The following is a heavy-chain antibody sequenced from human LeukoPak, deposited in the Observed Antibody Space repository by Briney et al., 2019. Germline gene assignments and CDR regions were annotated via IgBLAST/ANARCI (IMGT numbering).Heavy chain of an antibody. CDR1: GGSFSGHY. V-gene: IGHV4-34*01. D-gene: IGHD3-22*01. J-gene: IGHJ4*02. CDR2: IIHSGST. CDR3: ARGGGRSGYYFDY. Sequence: SETLSLTCAVYGGSFSGHYWSWIRQPPGKGLEWIGEIIHSGSTNSNPSLKSRVTISVDTSKNQFSLKLSSVTAADTAVYYCARGGGRSGYYFDYWGQGTLVTVSS.